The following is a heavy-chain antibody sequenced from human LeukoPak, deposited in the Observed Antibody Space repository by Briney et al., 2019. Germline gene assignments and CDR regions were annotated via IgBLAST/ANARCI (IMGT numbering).Heavy chain of an antibody. CDR1: GYSFNSYW. Sequence: GESLKISSKGSGYSFNSYWIGWVRQMPGKGLEWMGIIYLGDSDTRYSPSFQGQVTISADKSISTAYLQWSSLKASDTAMYYCARHPSYTSGWPLDYWGQGTLVTVPS. CDR3: ARHPSYTSGWPLDY. V-gene: IGHV5-51*01. J-gene: IGHJ4*02. D-gene: IGHD6-19*01. CDR2: IYLGDSDT.